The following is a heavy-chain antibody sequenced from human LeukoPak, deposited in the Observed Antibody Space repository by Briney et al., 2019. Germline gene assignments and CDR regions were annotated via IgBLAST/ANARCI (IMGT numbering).Heavy chain of an antibody. D-gene: IGHD3-22*01. CDR2: IGTYGGDT. V-gene: IGHV1-18*01. Sequence: ASVKVSCKATSRISFVRQAPGQGLAWRGGIGTYGGDTYYAQKFQGRITVTTDTSTSTVCMELRNLRSDDTAVYYCARDLWNFYDDSGYNRDFDSWGQGTLVTVSS. J-gene: IGHJ5*01. CDR1: TSR. CDR3: ARDLWNFYDDSGYNRDFDS.